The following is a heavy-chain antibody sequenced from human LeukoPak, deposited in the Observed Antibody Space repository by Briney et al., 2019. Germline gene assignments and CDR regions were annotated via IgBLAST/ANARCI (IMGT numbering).Heavy chain of an antibody. CDR2: IYFTGTT. Sequence: PSETLSLTCTVSGGSIRDSHHYWGWIRPPPGKGLEWIGSIYFTGTTYHNPSLRSRVTISVDTSKNQFSLKLNSVTAADMAVYYCARVLITALRGPNRMDVWGQGITVTVSS. J-gene: IGHJ6*02. D-gene: IGHD3-10*01. V-gene: IGHV4-39*01. CDR1: GGSIRDSHHY. CDR3: ARVLITALRGPNRMDV.